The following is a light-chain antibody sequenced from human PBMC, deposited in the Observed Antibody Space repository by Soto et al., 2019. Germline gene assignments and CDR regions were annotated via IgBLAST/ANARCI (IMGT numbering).Light chain of an antibody. CDR3: EQYDGSPRT. Sequence: IVLTQSPGTLSLSPGERASLSCRASQSVKNSYLAWYQQKPGQSPRLVIYGVSNRATGIPNRFSGGGFGTDFTLTISRLEPEDFVVYYCEQYDGSPRTFGQGTKVDIK. V-gene: IGKV3-20*01. CDR2: GVS. CDR1: QSVKNSY. J-gene: IGKJ1*01.